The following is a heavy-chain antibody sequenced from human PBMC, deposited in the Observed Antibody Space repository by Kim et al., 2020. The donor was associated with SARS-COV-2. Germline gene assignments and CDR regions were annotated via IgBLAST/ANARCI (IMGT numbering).Heavy chain of an antibody. CDR3: ARDGSGGSSWLFEH. CDR1: GDSVSSNSAT. J-gene: IGHJ1*01. V-gene: IGHV6-1*01. CDR2: TYFRSQWFS. D-gene: IGHD2-15*01. Sequence: SQTLSLTCAISGDSVSSNSATWSWIRQSPSRGFEWLGRTYFRSQWFSDYAESLRGRVTIDPDTSKNRFSLQVASVTPDDTALYFCARDGSGGSSWLFEHWGQGTQVTVPS.